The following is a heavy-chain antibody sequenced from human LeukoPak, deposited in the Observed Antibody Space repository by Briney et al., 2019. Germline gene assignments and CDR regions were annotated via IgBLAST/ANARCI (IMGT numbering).Heavy chain of an antibody. CDR2: ISSSGSII. Sequence: GGSLRLSCAASGFTFSSYEMNWVRQAPGKGLEWVSYISSSGSIIYYADSVKGRFTISRDNAKNSLYLQMNSLRAEDTAVYYCARGLGDYGGAFDIWGQGTMVTVSS. V-gene: IGHV3-48*03. D-gene: IGHD4/OR15-4a*01. CDR1: GFTFSSYE. J-gene: IGHJ3*02. CDR3: ARGLGDYGGAFDI.